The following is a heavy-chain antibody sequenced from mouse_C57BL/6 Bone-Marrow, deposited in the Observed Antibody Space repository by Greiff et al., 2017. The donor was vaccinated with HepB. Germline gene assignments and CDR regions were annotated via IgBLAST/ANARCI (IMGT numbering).Heavy chain of an antibody. V-gene: IGHV1-9*01. D-gene: IGHD2-1*01. CDR3: ASRGGNYLPFAY. CDR1: GYTFTGYW. Sequence: QVQLQQSGAELMKPGASVKLSCKATGYTFTGYWIEWVKQRPGHGLEWIGEILPGSGSTNYNEKFKGKATFTADTSSNTAYMQLSSLTTEDSAIYYCASRGGNYLPFAYWGQGTLVTVSA. CDR2: ILPGSGST. J-gene: IGHJ3*01.